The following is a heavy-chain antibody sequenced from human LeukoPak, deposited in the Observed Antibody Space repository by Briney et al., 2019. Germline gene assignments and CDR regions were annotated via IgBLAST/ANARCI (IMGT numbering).Heavy chain of an antibody. J-gene: IGHJ4*02. CDR1: GGTFSSYA. Sequence: SVKVSCKASGGTFSSYAISWGRQAPGQGLEWMGRIIPIFGTANYAQKFQGRVTITADKSTSTAYMELSSLRSEDTAVYYCARDPYGDYVDYWGQGTLVTVSS. CDR3: ARDPYGDYVDY. D-gene: IGHD4-17*01. V-gene: IGHV1-69*06. CDR2: IIPIFGTA.